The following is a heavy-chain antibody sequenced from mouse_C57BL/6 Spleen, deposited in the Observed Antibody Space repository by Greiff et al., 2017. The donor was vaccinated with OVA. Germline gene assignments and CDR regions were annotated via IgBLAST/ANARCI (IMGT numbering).Heavy chain of an antibody. Sequence: EVQLVESGGDLVKPGGSLKLSCAASGFTFSSYGMSWVRQTPDKRLEWVATISSGGSYTYYPDSVKGRFTISRDNAKNTLYLQMSSLKSEDTAMYYCARQGIQYCDVWGTGTTVTVSS. CDR3: ARQGIQYCDV. V-gene: IGHV5-6*01. CDR1: GFTFSSYG. J-gene: IGHJ1*03. CDR2: ISSGGSYT.